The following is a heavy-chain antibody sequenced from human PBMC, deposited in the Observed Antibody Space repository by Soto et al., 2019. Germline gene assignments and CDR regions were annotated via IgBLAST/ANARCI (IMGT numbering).Heavy chain of an antibody. CDR2: IIPILVIA. V-gene: IGHV1-69*04. D-gene: IGHD6-19*01. CDR1: GFTFSSSA. CDR3: VRVGQSSGWYYFGY. J-gene: IGHJ4*02. Sequence: SVKVSCKTSGFTFSSSAVQLVRQARGQGLEWIVRIIPILVIADYAQKFQGRVTIAAYKCTIASYIELSSLTSEDTAVYYCVRVGQSSGWYYFGYWGQGTLVTVSS.